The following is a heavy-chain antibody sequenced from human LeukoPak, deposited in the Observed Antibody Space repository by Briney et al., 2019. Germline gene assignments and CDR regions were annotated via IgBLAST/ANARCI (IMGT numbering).Heavy chain of an antibody. Sequence: SVKVSCKASGGTFSNFAVSWVRQGPGQGLEWLGGFIPIFGTTTFARKFQGRVTFTAAESTNTAYLELSSLRSEDTAVYYCAREDGDYGYYFDYWGQGTLVTVSS. D-gene: IGHD4-17*01. V-gene: IGHV1-69*01. J-gene: IGHJ4*02. CDR1: GGTFSNFA. CDR3: AREDGDYGYYFDY. CDR2: FIPIFGTT.